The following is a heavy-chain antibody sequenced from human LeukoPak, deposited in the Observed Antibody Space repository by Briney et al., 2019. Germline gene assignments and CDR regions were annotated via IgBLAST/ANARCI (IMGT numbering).Heavy chain of an antibody. Sequence: PSETLSLTCTVSGGSISSYYWSWIRQPPGKGLEWIGYIYYSGSTNYNPSLKSRVTISVDTSKNQFSLKLSSVTAADTAVYYCARRGPYSSGWYLNYGMDVWGQGTTVTVSS. CDR1: GGSISSYY. CDR3: ARRGPYSSGWYLNYGMDV. CDR2: IYYSGST. J-gene: IGHJ6*02. V-gene: IGHV4-59*08. D-gene: IGHD6-19*01.